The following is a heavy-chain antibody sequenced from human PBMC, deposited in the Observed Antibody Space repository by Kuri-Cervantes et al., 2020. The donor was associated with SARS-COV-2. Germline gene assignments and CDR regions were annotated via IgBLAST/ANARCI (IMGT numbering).Heavy chain of an antibody. CDR1: GFTFNTYN. D-gene: IGHD1-20*01. V-gene: IGHV3-23*01. CDR2: ISGSGGST. CDR3: AKGNPTYNWNRFGYFDY. J-gene: IGHJ4*02. Sequence: GGSLRLSCTASGFTFNTYNMKWVRQAPGKGLEWVSAISGSGGSTYYADSAKGRFTISRDNSKNTLYLQMNSLRAEDTAVYYCAKGNPTYNWNRFGYFDYWGQGTLVTVSS.